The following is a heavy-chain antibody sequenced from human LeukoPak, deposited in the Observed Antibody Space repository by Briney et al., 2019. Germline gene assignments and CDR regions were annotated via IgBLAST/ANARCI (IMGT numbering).Heavy chain of an antibody. CDR3: GGYGSGIYYPYT. J-gene: IGHJ4*02. CDR1: GGSITSYS. V-gene: IGHV4-59*10. Sequence: SETLSLTCAVSGGSITSYSRSWIWQPAGKRLEWVGRIYSNGDTNYTPSLTTRVSLSVYTSTNPISLWLTSVPPAGTPVFFCGGYGSGIYYPYTWSQGTLVTISS. D-gene: IGHD3-10*01. CDR2: IYSNGDT.